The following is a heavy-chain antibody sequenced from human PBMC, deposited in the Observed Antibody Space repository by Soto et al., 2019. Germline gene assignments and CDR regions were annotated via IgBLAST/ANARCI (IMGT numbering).Heavy chain of an antibody. CDR2: IVDSGTT. D-gene: IGHD2-8*02. J-gene: IGHJ5*02. Sequence: QVQLEQSGPGLVKPTETLSLTCKISGGSITSVNHYWSWIRQSPGEGLEWIGYIVDSGTTHYNPSLKGRVTISGDASQRQFSLTIHSVTVADTAVYYCAREVSGTGAFDHWGQGTLVTVSS. CDR3: AREVSGTGAFDH. CDR1: GGSITSVNHY. V-gene: IGHV4-30-4*01.